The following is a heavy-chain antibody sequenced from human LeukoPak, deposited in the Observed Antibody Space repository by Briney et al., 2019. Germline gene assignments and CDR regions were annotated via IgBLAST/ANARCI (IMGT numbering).Heavy chain of an antibody. CDR3: ATSLDSGYYYDFDY. D-gene: IGHD3-22*01. J-gene: IGHJ4*02. V-gene: IGHV1-24*01. CDR1: GYTLTELS. CDR2: FDPEDGET. Sequence: APVKVSCKVSGYTLTELSMHWVRQAPGKGLEWMGGFDPEDGETIYAQKFQGRVTMTEDTSTDTAYMELSSLRSEDTAVYYCATSLDSGYYYDFDYWGQGTLVTVSS.